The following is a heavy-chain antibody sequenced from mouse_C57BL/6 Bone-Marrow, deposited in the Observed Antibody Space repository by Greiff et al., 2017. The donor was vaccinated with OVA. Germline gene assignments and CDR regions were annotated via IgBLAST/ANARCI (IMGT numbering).Heavy chain of an antibody. CDR1: GFNIKDDY. J-gene: IGHJ2*01. CDR3: TTHITTVVADY. D-gene: IGHD1-1*01. CDR2: IDPENGDT. Sequence: ELQRQQSGAELVRPGASVKLSCTASGFNIKDDYMHWVKQRPEQGLEWIGWIDPENGDTEYASKFQGKATITADTSSNTAYLQLSSLTSEDTAVYYCTTHITTVVADYWGQGTTLTVSS. V-gene: IGHV14-4*01.